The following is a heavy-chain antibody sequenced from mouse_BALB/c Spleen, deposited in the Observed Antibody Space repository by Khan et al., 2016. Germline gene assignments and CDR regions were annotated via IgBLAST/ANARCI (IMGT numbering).Heavy chain of an antibody. CDR3: ARDYGSSYPRYYVDY. CDR1: GYSITSDYA. D-gene: IGHD1-1*01. Sequence: VQLQQPGPGLVKPSQSLSLTCTVTGYSITSDYAWNWIRQFPGNKLEWMGYISYSGSTSYNPSLKSRISITRDKSKNQFFLQLNSVTTEDTATEYCARDYGSSYPRYYVDYWCQGTTLTVSS. V-gene: IGHV3-2*02. CDR2: ISYSGST. J-gene: IGHJ2*01.